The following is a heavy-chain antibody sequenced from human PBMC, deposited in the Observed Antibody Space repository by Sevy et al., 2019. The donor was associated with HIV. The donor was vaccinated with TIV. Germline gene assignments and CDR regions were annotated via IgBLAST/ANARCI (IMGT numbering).Heavy chain of an antibody. CDR1: GFTFGSYT. D-gene: IGHD1-1*01. Sequence: GGSLRLSCAASGFTFGSYTLHWVRQAPGKGLEWVALISQTYDGSNKYYTDSVKGRFPISRDNSKNTLYLQLNSLRAEDTAVYYCARDMGVFAWNNGRASDAFDIWGQGTMVTVSS. V-gene: IGHV3-30-3*01. J-gene: IGHJ3*02. CDR2: ISQTYDGSNK. CDR3: ARDMGVFAWNNGRASDAFDI.